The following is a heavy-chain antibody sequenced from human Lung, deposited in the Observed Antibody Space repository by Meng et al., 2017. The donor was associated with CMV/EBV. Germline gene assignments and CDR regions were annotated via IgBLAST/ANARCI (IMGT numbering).Heavy chain of an antibody. J-gene: IGHJ4*02. CDR3: ASSGRDIVATMAMTSEY. CDR1: GGSFSGYY. D-gene: IGHD5-12*01. Sequence: GGSFSGYYWSWILQPPGKGLEWIGEINHSGSTNYNPSLKSRVTISVDTSKNQFSLKLSSVTAADTAVYYCASSGRDIVATMAMTSEYWGQGTLVTVSS. V-gene: IGHV4-34*01. CDR2: INHSGST.